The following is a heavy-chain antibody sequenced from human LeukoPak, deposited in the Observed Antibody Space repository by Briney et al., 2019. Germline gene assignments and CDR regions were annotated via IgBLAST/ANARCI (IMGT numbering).Heavy chain of an antibody. V-gene: IGHV1-8*01. CDR3: ARGAPGSYCSGGSCPYFDY. J-gene: IGHJ4*02. D-gene: IGHD2-15*01. CDR1: AYTFTSYD. CDR2: MNPNSGNT. Sequence: ASVKVSCKASAYTFTSYDINWVRQATGQGLEWIGWMNPNSGNTGYAQKFQGRVTMTRNTSISTACMELSSLRSEDTAVYYCARGAPGSYCSGGSCPYFDYWGQGTLISVSS.